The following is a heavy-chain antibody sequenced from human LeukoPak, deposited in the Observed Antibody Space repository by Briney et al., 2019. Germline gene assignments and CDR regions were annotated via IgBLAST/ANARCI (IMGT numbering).Heavy chain of an antibody. CDR2: ISSSSSYI. CDR3: ARGTIVVVPATGVWFDP. CDR1: GFTFSSYS. Sequence: PGGSLRLSCAASGFTFSSYSMNWVRQAPGKGLEGVSSISSSSSYIYYADSVKGRFTISRDNAKNSLYLQMNSLRAEDTAVYYCARGTIVVVPATGVWFDPWGQGTLVTVSS. V-gene: IGHV3-21*01. J-gene: IGHJ5*02. D-gene: IGHD2-2*01.